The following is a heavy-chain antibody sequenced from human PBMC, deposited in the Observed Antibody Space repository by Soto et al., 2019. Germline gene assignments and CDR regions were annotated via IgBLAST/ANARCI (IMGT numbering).Heavy chain of an antibody. CDR1: GYTFTTYD. V-gene: IGHV1-8*01. Sequence: QVQLMQSGAEVKKPGASVKVSCKASGYTFTTYDINWVRQAPGQGLEWMGWMNPNRTNTGYAEKFQGRVTMTRDTSISTAYMALSSLRYDDTAVYYCVRGGFLSHDHVIIAPATLGFDPWGQGTLVTVSS. J-gene: IGHJ5*02. CDR3: VRGGFLSHDHVIIAPATLGFDP. D-gene: IGHD2-2*01. CDR2: MNPNRTNT.